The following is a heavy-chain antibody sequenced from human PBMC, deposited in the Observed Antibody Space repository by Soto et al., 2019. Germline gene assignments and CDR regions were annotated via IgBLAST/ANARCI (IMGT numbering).Heavy chain of an antibody. V-gene: IGHV3-30-3*01. D-gene: IGHD3-10*01. CDR3: ASRNVMVRGVITEYYFDY. CDR2: ISYDGSNK. Sequence: GGSLRLSCAASGFTFSSYAMHWVRQAPGKGLEWVAVISYDGSNKYYADSVKGRFTISRDNSKNTLYLQMNSLRAEDTAVYYCASRNVMVRGVITEYYFDYWGQGTLVTVSS. CDR1: GFTFSSYA. J-gene: IGHJ4*02.